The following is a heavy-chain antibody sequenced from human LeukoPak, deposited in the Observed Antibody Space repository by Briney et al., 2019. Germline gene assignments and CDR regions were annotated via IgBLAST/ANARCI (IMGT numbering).Heavy chain of an antibody. CDR3: AKSKGSSWYFYYFDY. CDR2: ISGSGGST. J-gene: IGHJ4*02. CDR1: GFTLSSYW. V-gene: IGHV3-23*01. Sequence: PGGSLRLSCAASGFTLSSYWMSWVRQAPGKGLEWVSAISGSGGSTYYADSVKGRFTISRDNSKNTLYLQMNSLRAEDTAVYYCAKSKGSSWYFYYFDYWGQGTLVTVSS. D-gene: IGHD6-13*01.